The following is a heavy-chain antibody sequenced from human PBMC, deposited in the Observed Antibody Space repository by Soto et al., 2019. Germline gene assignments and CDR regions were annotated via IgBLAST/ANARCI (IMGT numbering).Heavy chain of an antibody. D-gene: IGHD2-15*01. CDR1: GYSFTSYW. J-gene: IGHJ5*02. Sequence: PGESLKISCKGSGYSFTSYWISWVRQMPGKGLEWMGRIDPSDSYTNYSPSFQGHVTISADKSISTAYLQWSSLKASDTAMYYCASAPLYCSGGSCHNWFDPWGQGTLVTVPQ. CDR2: IDPSDSYT. CDR3: ASAPLYCSGGSCHNWFDP. V-gene: IGHV5-10-1*01.